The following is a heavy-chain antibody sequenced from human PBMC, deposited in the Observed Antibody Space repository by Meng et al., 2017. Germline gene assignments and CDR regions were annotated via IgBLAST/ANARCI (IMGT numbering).Heavy chain of an antibody. V-gene: IGHV3-48*03. J-gene: IGHJ5*02. D-gene: IGHD3-3*01. Sequence: GGSLRLSCAASGFTFSSYEMNWVRQAPGKGLEWVSYISSSGSTIYYADSVKGRFTISRDNAKNSLYLQMNSLRAEDTAVYYCARVSRAYDFWSGYYTNWFDPWGQGTLVTVSS. CDR2: ISSSGSTI. CDR3: ARVSRAYDFWSGYYTNWFDP. CDR1: GFTFSSYE.